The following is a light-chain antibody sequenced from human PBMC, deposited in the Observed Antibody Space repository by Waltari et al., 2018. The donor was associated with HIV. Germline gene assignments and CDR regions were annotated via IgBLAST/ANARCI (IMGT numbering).Light chain of an antibody. CDR2: RNY. CDR3: AVWDVSLNGRV. Sequence: HSVLSQPPSPSGTPSQSVIFPSSGSSSNIRRDHVYWYQQFPGTPPKPLIYRNYQRPSGVPDRFSGSKSGTSASLAISGLRSEDEADYYCAVWDVSLNGRVFGGGTKLTVL. J-gene: IGLJ3*02. CDR1: SSNIRRDH. V-gene: IGLV1-47*01.